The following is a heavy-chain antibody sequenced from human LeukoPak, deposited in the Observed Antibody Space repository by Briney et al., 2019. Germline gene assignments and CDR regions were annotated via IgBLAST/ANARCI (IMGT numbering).Heavy chain of an antibody. CDR2: IKKDGSEK. Sequence: GGSLRLSCAASGFIFSTYWMSWVRQAPGKGLEWVANIKKDGSEKYYVDAVKGRFTISRDNAKTSLYLQMNSLRAEDTAVYYCARSLLWFGELNWFDPWGQGTLVTVSS. CDR1: GFIFSTYW. J-gene: IGHJ5*02. CDR3: ARSLLWFGELNWFDP. V-gene: IGHV3-7*01. D-gene: IGHD3-10*01.